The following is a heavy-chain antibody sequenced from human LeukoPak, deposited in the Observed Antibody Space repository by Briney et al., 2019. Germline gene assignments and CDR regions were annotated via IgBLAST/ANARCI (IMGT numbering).Heavy chain of an antibody. Sequence: GGTLRLSCAASGFTFSSYGMSWVRQAPGEGLEWVSAISGSGGSTYYADSVKGRFTISRDNSKNTLYLQMNSLRAEDTAVYYCAKGEGTYYGSGSYSYFDYWGQGTLVTVSS. V-gene: IGHV3-23*01. CDR1: GFTFSSYG. J-gene: IGHJ4*02. CDR3: AKGEGTYYGSGSYSYFDY. D-gene: IGHD3-10*01. CDR2: ISGSGGST.